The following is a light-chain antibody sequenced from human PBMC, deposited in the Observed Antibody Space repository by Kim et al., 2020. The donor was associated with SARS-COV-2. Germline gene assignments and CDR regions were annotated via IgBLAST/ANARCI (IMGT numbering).Light chain of an antibody. Sequence: EIVLTQSPGTLSLSPGEKTTLSCRASQSVSSGYLAWYQQKPGQALRLLIYGASSRATGIPDRFSGSGSGTDFTLTISRLEPEDFAVYYWQQYHTTPRTFGQVTKVDIK. J-gene: IGKJ1*01. CDR2: GAS. V-gene: IGKV3-20*01. CDR1: QSVSSGY. CDR3: QQYHTTPRT.